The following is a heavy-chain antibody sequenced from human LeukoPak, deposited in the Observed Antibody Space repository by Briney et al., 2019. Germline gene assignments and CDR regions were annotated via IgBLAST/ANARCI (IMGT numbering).Heavy chain of an antibody. CDR3: ARDRDIGTYYYYYGMDV. CDR2: IYYSGST. J-gene: IGHJ6*02. Sequence: PSETLSLTRTVSGGSISSFYWSWIRQPPGKELEWLGYIYYSGSTNYSPSLKSRVTISVDTSKNQFSLKLSSVTAADTAVYYCARDRDIGTYYYYYGMDVWGQGTTVTVSS. D-gene: IGHD2-15*01. CDR1: GGSISSFY. V-gene: IGHV4-59*01.